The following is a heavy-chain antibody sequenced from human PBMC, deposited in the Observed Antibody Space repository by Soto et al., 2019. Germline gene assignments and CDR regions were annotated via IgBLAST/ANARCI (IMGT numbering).Heavy chain of an antibody. CDR2: ISYDGSNK. Sequence: QVQLVESGGGVVQPGRSLRLSCAASGFTFSNYGMHWVRQAPGKGLEWVAVISYDGSNKYYADSVKGRFSISRDNSKNTLYLQMNGLRAEDTAVYYCAKGDWFDPWGQGTLVTVSS. J-gene: IGHJ5*02. CDR1: GFTFSNYG. CDR3: AKGDWFDP. V-gene: IGHV3-30*18.